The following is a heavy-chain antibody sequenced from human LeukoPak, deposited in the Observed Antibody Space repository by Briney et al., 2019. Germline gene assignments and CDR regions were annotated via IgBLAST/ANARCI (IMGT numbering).Heavy chain of an antibody. J-gene: IGHJ6*03. Sequence: SETLSLTCTVSGGSISSSSYYWGWIRQLPGKGLEWIGSIHYSGSTKYNPSLKGRVTISVDTSKNQFSLQLSSVTAADTAVYYCARGYCSGGSCYSYYYYNYMDVWGKGTTVTVSS. CDR2: IHYSGST. CDR1: GGSISSSSYY. CDR3: ARGYCSGGSCYSYYYYNYMDV. V-gene: IGHV4-39*07. D-gene: IGHD2-15*01.